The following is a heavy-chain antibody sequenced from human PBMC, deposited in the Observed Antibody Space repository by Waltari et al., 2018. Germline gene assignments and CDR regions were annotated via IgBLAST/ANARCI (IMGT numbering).Heavy chain of an antibody. V-gene: IGHV4-34*01. Sequence: QVQLQQWGAGLLTPSETLSLTCAVYGGSFSGYYWRWIRPPPGKGLEWIGEINHSGSTNYNPSLKSRVTISVDTSKNQFSLKLSSVTAADTAVYYCARCDILTGYYYYWYFDLWGRGTLVTVSS. CDR1: GGSFSGYY. D-gene: IGHD3-9*01. CDR2: INHSGST. J-gene: IGHJ2*01. CDR3: ARCDILTGYYYYWYFDL.